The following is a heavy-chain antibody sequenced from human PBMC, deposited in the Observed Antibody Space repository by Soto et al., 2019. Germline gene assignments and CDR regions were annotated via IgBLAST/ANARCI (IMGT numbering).Heavy chain of an antibody. J-gene: IGHJ4*02. Sequence: GGSLRLSCAASGFTFSSYSMSWVLQDPGKGLEWVSGFRTSGDGGTTYYADSGKGRFTISRDNSKNMLFLQMNSLRAEDTAIYYCAKKVNSGPGSQYFDYWGQGTLVTVSS. CDR2: FRTSGDGGTT. CDR3: AKKVNSGPGSQYFDY. CDR1: GFTFSSYS. D-gene: IGHD3-10*01. V-gene: IGHV3-23*01.